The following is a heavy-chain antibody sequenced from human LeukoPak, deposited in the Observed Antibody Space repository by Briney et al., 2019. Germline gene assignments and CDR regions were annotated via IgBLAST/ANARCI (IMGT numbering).Heavy chain of an antibody. Sequence: ASVKVSCKVSGYTLTQLSMHWVRQAPGKGLEWMGGFDPEDGETIYAQKFQGRVTITEDTSTDTAYMELSSLRSEDTAVYYCTITRVRGVITDPDYWGQGTLVTVSS. CDR3: TITRVRGVITDPDY. J-gene: IGHJ4*02. D-gene: IGHD3-10*01. CDR1: GYTLTQLS. CDR2: FDPEDGET. V-gene: IGHV1-24*01.